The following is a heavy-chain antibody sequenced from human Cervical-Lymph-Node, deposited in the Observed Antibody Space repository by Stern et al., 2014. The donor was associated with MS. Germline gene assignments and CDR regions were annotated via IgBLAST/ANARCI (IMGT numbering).Heavy chain of an antibody. J-gene: IGHJ4*02. CDR3: ARERPIYGGNYYTRAFDY. CDR2: ISAYNGNT. V-gene: IGHV1-18*01. D-gene: IGHD1-26*01. Sequence: VQLLESGAEVKKPGASVKVSCKTSGYTLTSYGISWVRQDPGQGLEWMGWISAYNGNTNYAQKLQGRVTMTTDTSTSTAYMELRSLRSDDTAVYYCARERPIYGGNYYTRAFDYWGQGTLVTVSS. CDR1: GYTLTSYG.